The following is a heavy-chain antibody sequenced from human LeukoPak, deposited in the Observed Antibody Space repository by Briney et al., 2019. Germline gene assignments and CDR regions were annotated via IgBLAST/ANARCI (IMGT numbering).Heavy chain of an antibody. Sequence: GGSLRLSCAASGFSFSSYGMHWVRQAPGKGLEWMATISNDGSNKQYADSVKGRFTISRDNSKNTLYLQMNSLRAEDTAMYYCAKDMGHYYGSGSYYNPIFDYWGQGTLVTVSS. CDR1: GFSFSSYG. CDR3: AKDMGHYYGSGSYYNPIFDY. J-gene: IGHJ4*02. CDR2: ISNDGSNK. V-gene: IGHV3-30*18. D-gene: IGHD3-10*01.